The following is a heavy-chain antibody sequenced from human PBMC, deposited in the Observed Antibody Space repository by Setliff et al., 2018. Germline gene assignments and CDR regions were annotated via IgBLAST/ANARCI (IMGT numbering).Heavy chain of an antibody. D-gene: IGHD2-15*01. CDR1: GFTFSSYG. J-gene: IGHJ6*03. CDR3: ARSCSGGSCIPSDYMAV. CDR2: IWYDGSTK. V-gene: IGHV3-33*01. Sequence: GGSLRLSCVASGFTFSSYGMHWVRQAPGKGLEWVAVIWYDGSTKYYADSVKGRFTISRDNSKNTLYLQMNSLRAEDTAVYYCARSCSGGSCIPSDYMAVWGKGTTVTVSS.